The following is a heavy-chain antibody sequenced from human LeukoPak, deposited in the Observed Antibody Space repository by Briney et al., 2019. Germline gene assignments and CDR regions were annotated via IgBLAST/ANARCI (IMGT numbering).Heavy chain of an antibody. CDR1: GFPVSNNY. CDR2: IYTDGGT. Sequence: PGGSLRLSCAASGFPVSNNYLSWVRQAPGKGGEWVSIIYTDGGTYYADSVKGRFTISRDNSNNTLYLQMNSLRADDTAVYYCAREQPPGVYFDYWGQGTLVTVSS. J-gene: IGHJ4*02. V-gene: IGHV3-53*01. D-gene: IGHD3-10*01. CDR3: AREQPPGVYFDY.